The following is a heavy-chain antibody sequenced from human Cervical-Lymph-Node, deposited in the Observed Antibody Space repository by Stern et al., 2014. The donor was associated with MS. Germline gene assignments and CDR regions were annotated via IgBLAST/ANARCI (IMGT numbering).Heavy chain of an antibody. CDR3: VRESDSGNYRTSDY. J-gene: IGHJ4*02. Sequence: EVQLVESGGGLVQPGGSLRLSCAASGFTFSTYWMHWVRQAPGKGLVWLSRINSDGVTVYADSVKGRFTISRDNAENTLYLQMNSLRVEDTAVYYCVRESDSGNYRTSDYWGQGTLVTVSS. CDR2: INSDGVT. D-gene: IGHD3-22*01. CDR1: GFTFSTYW. V-gene: IGHV3-74*01.